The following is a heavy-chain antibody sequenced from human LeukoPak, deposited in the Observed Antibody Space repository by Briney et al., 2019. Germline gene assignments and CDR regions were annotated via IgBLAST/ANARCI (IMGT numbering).Heavy chain of an antibody. CDR3: ARGRGTNMTTVTTFVY. CDR1: GFTFSSYG. D-gene: IGHD4-17*01. Sequence: GGSLRLSCAASGFTFSSYGMHWVRQAPGKGLEWVAVISYDGSNKYYADSVKGRFTISRDNSKNTLYLQMNSLRAEDTAVYYCARGRGTNMTTVTTFVYWGQGTLVTVSS. V-gene: IGHV3-30*03. J-gene: IGHJ4*02. CDR2: ISYDGSNK.